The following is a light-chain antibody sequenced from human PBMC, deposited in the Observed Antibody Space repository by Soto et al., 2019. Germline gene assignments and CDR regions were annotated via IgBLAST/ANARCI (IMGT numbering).Light chain of an antibody. CDR1: NLQTKN. CDR3: QVWDTNSGAV. CDR2: DEN. V-gene: IGLV3-21*02. Sequence: SYVLTQPPSVSVAPGQTAIITCGGDNLQTKNVHWYQQRPGQAPVLVIYDENDRPSGIPERFSGSNSGNLATLTLSRVEARDEADYYCQVWDTNSGAVFGGGTQLTVL. J-gene: IGLJ2*01.